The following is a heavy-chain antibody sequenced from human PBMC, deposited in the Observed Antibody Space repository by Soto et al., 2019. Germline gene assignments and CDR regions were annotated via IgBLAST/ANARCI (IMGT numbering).Heavy chain of an antibody. CDR3: ASLSVSVNFDY. J-gene: IGHJ4*02. Sequence: QLQLQESGPGLVKPSETLSLTCTVSGGSISSSSYYWGWIRQPPGKGLEWIGSIYYSGTTYYNPSLKSRVTISVDTSKNHFSLKLSSVTAADTAVYYCASLSVSVNFDYWGQGTLVTVSS. V-gene: IGHV4-39*02. CDR1: GGSISSSSYY. CDR2: IYYSGTT. D-gene: IGHD1-26*01.